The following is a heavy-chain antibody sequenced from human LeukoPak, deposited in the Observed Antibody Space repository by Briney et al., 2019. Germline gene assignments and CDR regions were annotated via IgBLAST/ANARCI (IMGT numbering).Heavy chain of an antibody. Sequence: SETLSLTCTFSGGSVINRNYYWGWIRQPPGTGLEWIATIYNSGSTYYNPSLKSRVTISIDTPKNHFSLKLSSVTAADTAVYYCAKPAVARWYYYMDVWGKGTTVTVSS. D-gene: IGHD6-19*01. J-gene: IGHJ6*03. CDR3: AKPAVARWYYYMDV. CDR1: GGSVINRNYY. CDR2: IYNSGST. V-gene: IGHV4-39*07.